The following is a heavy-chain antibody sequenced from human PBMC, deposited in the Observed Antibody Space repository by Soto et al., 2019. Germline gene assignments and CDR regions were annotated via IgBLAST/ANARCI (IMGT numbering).Heavy chain of an antibody. D-gene: IGHD3-9*01. CDR3: ARGFTGYYQAYYYYYMDV. CDR2: IYYSGST. J-gene: IGHJ6*03. V-gene: IGHV4-59*01. CDR1: GGSISSYY. Sequence: SETLSLTCTASGGSISSYYWSWIRQPPGKGLEWIGYIYYSGSTNYNPSLKSRVTISVDTSKNQFSLKLSSVTAADTAVYYCARGFTGYYQAYYYYYMDVRAKRTTVTVSS.